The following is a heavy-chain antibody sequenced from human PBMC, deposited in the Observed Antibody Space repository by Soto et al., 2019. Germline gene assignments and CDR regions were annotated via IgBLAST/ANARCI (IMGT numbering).Heavy chain of an antibody. CDR1: GYSFTSYW. V-gene: IGHV5-10-1*01. D-gene: IGHD3-3*01. J-gene: IGHJ4*02. Sequence: GESLKISCKGSGYSFTSYWIGWVRQMPGKGLEWMGRIDPSDSYTNYSPSFQGHVTISADKSISTAYLQWSSLKASDTAMYYCASTHDFWSGYYQFDYWGQGTLVTVSS. CDR3: ASTHDFWSGYYQFDY. CDR2: IDPSDSYT.